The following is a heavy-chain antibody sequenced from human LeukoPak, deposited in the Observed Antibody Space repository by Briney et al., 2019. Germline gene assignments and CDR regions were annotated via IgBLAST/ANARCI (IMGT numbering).Heavy chain of an antibody. D-gene: IGHD3-9*01. J-gene: IGHJ4*02. Sequence: PGGSLRLSCAASGFTFSDYSINWVRQAPGKGLEWVSSISISSSYIYYADSVKGRFTISRDKAKDSLYLQMNSLRAEDTAVYYCARGRYDVLAGYQPPYFDYWGQGTLVTVSS. V-gene: IGHV3-21*01. CDR1: GFTFSDYS. CDR3: ARGRYDVLAGYQPPYFDY. CDR2: ISISSSYI.